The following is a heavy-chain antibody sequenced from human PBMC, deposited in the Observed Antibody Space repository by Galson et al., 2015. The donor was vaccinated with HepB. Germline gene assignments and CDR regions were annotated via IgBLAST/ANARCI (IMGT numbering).Heavy chain of an antibody. J-gene: IGHJ5*02. D-gene: IGHD4-23*01. CDR3: AKDPGRAVITSSKWFDP. CDR2: ISYDGDNK. V-gene: IGHV3-30*18. Sequence: LRLSCAASGFDFSRGGMHWVRQAPGKGLEWVAVISYDGDNKEYAESVKGRFTISRDNFKNTLYLEMNNLRKADTAMYYCAKDPGRAVITSSKWFDPWGQGALVTVSS. CDR1: GFDFSRGG.